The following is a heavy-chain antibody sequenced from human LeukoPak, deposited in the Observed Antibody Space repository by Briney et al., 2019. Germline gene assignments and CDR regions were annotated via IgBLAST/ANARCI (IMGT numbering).Heavy chain of an antibody. V-gene: IGHV3-49*04. D-gene: IGHD4-17*01. CDR2: IRSKAYGGTT. CDR3: TRDYGDYKGWYFDL. Sequence: PGGSLRLSCTASGFTFGDYAMSWVRQAPGKGLEWVGFIRSKAYGGTTEYAASVKGRFTISRDDSKSIAYLQMNSLKTEGTAVYYCTRDYGDYKGWYFDLWGRGTLVTVSS. CDR1: GFTFGDYA. J-gene: IGHJ2*01.